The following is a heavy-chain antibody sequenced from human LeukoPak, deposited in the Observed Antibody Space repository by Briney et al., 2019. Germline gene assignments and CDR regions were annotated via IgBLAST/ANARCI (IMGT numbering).Heavy chain of an antibody. CDR3: AKGYYGDYEVPAPSDY. D-gene: IGHD4-17*01. J-gene: IGHJ4*02. CDR1: GFTFSSYS. Sequence: SGGSLRLSCAASGFTFSSYSMNWVRQAPGKGLEWVSYISSSSSTIYYADSVKGRFTISRDNSKNTLYLQMNSLRAEDTAVYYCAKGYYGDYEVPAPSDYWGQGTLVTVSS. V-gene: IGHV3-48*01. CDR2: ISSSSSTI.